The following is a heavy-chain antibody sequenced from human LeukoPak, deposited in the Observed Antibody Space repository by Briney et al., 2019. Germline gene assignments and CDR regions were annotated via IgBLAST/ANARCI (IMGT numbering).Heavy chain of an antibody. V-gene: IGHV3-7*04. J-gene: IGHJ4*02. CDR2: IHPEGNEK. CDR3: ARGDAFSGDH. CDR1: GFTIGNRW. Sequence: GGSLRLSCTASGFTIGNRWMHWVRQAPGRGLEWVANIHPEGNEKYHVESVKGRFTISRDNPKSSLFLQMNGLRVEDTAVYYCARGDAFSGDHWGQGTLVTVSS.